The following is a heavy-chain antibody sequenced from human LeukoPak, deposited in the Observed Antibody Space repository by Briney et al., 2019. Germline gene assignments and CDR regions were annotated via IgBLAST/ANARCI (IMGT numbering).Heavy chain of an antibody. CDR2: IYPGDSDS. J-gene: IGHJ4*02. CDR1: GYRFTDYW. Sequence: PGESLKISCKGSGYRFTDYWIAWVRQMPGKGLEWMGIIYPGDSDSRYSPSFQGQVTFSADKSISTAYLQWSSLKASDTAMYYCARHRPALDYWGQGTLVTVSS. V-gene: IGHV5-51*01. CDR3: ARHRPALDY. D-gene: IGHD3-16*02.